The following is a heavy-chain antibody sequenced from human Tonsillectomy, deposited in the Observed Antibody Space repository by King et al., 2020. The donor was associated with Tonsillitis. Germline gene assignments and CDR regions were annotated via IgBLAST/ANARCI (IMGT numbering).Heavy chain of an antibody. V-gene: IGHV3-74*02. Sequence: QLVQSGGGLVQPGGSLRLSCAASGFTFSSYWMHWVRQAPGKGLVWVSRINSDGSSTSYADSVKGRFTISRDNAKNTLYLQMNSLRAEDAAVYYCARHLRVVRGYYFDYWGQGTLVTVSS. CDR2: INSDGSST. CDR1: GFTFSSYW. CDR3: ARHLRVVRGYYFDY. D-gene: IGHD4-23*01. J-gene: IGHJ4*02.